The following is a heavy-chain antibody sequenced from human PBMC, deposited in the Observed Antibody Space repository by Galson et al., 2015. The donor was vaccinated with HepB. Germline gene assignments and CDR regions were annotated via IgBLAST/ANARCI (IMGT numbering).Heavy chain of an antibody. D-gene: IGHD6-19*01. CDR2: ISYDGSNK. J-gene: IGHJ6*02. Sequence: SLRLSCAASGFTFRSHAMHWVRQAPGKGLEWVTVISYDGSNKYYADSVKGRFTISRDNSKNTLYLQMNSLRAEDTAVYYCAKDSVAGTYYYYGMDVWGQGTTVTVSS. CDR1: GFTFRSHA. CDR3: AKDSVAGTYYYYGMDV. V-gene: IGHV3-30-3*01.